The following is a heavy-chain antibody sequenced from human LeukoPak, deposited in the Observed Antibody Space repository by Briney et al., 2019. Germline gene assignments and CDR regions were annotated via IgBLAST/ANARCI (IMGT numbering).Heavy chain of an antibody. D-gene: IGHD2-2*01. V-gene: IGHV1-2*06. CDR1: GYTFTGYH. Sequence: ASVKVSCKASGYTFTGYHMHWVRQAPGQGLEWMGRINPNSGDTNYAQKFQGRVTMTRDTSISTAYMELSRLRSDDTTVYYCARDYCSSTSCLFDYWGQGTLVTVSS. CDR2: INPNSGDT. J-gene: IGHJ4*02. CDR3: ARDYCSSTSCLFDY.